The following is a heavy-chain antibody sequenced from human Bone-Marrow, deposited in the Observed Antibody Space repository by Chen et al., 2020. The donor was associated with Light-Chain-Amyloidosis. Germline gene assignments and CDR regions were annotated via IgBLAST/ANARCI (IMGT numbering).Heavy chain of an antibody. Sequence: QLQLQESGPGLVKPSETLSLTCTVSGGSISSSSYYWGWIRQPPGKGLEWIGSIYYSGSTYYNPSLKSRVTISVDTSKNQFSLKLSSVTAAETAVYYCARLYCSGGSCRYYYYYMDVWGKGTTVTVSS. CDR3: ARLYCSGGSCRYYYYYMDV. CDR1: GGSISSSSYY. J-gene: IGHJ6*03. D-gene: IGHD2-15*01. V-gene: IGHV4-39*01. CDR2: IYYSGST.